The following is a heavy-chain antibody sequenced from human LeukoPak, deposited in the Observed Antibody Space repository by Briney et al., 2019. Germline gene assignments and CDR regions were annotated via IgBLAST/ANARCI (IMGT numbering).Heavy chain of an antibody. D-gene: IGHD3-3*01. CDR2: INPNSGGT. Sequence: ASVKVSCKASGYTFTGYYMHWVRQAPGQGLEWMGWINPNSGGTNYAQKFQGRVTMTRDTSISTAYMELSRLRSDDTVVYYCARGQRSRGTIFGVVTSYWGQGTLVTVSS. J-gene: IGHJ4*02. V-gene: IGHV1-2*02. CDR1: GYTFTGYY. CDR3: ARGQRSRGTIFGVVTSY.